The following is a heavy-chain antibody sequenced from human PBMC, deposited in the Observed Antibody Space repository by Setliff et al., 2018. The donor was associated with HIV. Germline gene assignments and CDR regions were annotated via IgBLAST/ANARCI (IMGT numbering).Heavy chain of an antibody. CDR2: ISDSGGST. Sequence: SGGSLRLSCAASGFTFTSYAMNWVRQAPGKGLEWVSGISDSGGSTYYADSVKGRFTISRDNSKNTLNLQMNSLRAEDTAVYYCASGYSSSSPRRDYWGQGTLVTVSS. J-gene: IGHJ4*02. CDR1: GFTFTSYA. D-gene: IGHD6-6*01. V-gene: IGHV3-23*01. CDR3: ASGYSSSSPRRDY.